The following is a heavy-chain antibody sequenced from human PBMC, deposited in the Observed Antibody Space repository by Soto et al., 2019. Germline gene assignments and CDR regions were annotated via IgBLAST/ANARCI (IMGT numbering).Heavy chain of an antibody. D-gene: IGHD2-15*01. CDR3: SADRPDIGVGWWV. V-gene: IGHV1-58*02. J-gene: IGHJ6*02. CDR2: IVVASGQT. Sequence: GASVKVSCKASGSGFISSGIQWVRQAHGQRLEWIGWIVVASGQTNYAQNFRGRVVITRDTSTATAYIELTGLTSEDTAVYFCSADRPDIGVGWWVWGQGTTVTVSS. CDR1: GSGFISSG.